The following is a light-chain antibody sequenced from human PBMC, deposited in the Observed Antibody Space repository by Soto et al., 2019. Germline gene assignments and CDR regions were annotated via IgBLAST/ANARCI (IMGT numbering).Light chain of an antibody. CDR1: QRVSRS. V-gene: IGKV3-15*01. J-gene: IGKJ4*01. CDR2: GAS. Sequence: EIVMPQSPATLSVSPGETATLSCRASQRVSRSLAWYQQKPGQAPRLLISGASTRAAGVPARFSGSGSGTEFTFTISSRQSEHFAVSYCQQLNDWPQGLTFGGGTKLEIK. CDR3: QQLNDWPQGLT.